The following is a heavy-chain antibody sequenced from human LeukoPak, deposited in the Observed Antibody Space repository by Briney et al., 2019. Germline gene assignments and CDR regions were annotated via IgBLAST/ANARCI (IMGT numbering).Heavy chain of an antibody. D-gene: IGHD2-15*01. V-gene: IGHV3-53*01. CDR3: ARDRIVPLYGMDV. CDR2: IYSGGST. J-gene: IGHJ6*02. Sequence: GGSLRLSCAASGFTVSSNYMSWVRQAPGKGLERVSVIYSGGSTYYADSVKGRFTISRDNSKNTLYLQMNSLRAEDTAVYYCARDRIVPLYGMDVWGQGTTVTVSS. CDR1: GFTVSSNY.